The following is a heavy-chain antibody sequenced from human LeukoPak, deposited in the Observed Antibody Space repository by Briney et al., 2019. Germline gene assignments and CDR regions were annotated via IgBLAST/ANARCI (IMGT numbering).Heavy chain of an antibody. CDR2: SGSGGST. J-gene: IGHJ4*02. Sequence: GGSLRLSCAASGFTFSSYAMSWVRQAPGKGLEWVSGSGSGGSTHYADSVKGRFTISRDNSKNTLYLQMNSLRAEDTAVYYCAKDFWSGYYPKYWGQGTLVTVSS. V-gene: IGHV3-23*01. D-gene: IGHD3-3*01. CDR1: GFTFSSYA. CDR3: AKDFWSGYYPKY.